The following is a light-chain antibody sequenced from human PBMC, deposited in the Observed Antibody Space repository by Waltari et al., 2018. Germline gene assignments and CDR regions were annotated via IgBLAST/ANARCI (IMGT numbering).Light chain of an antibody. CDR2: DAS. CDR1: QSSSNN. V-gene: IGKV3-11*01. J-gene: IGKJ1*01. Sequence: ILLTQSPVILSVSPGGRATRPCRASQSSSNNLAWYQPKPGQAPRLLIYDASNRATGIPARFSGSGSGTDFTLTIASLEPEDLAVYYCQHRYNWPRTFGQGTKVEIK. CDR3: QHRYNWPRT.